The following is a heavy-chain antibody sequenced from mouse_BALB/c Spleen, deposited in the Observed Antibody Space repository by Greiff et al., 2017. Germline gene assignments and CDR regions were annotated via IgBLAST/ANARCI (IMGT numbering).Heavy chain of an antibody. J-gene: IGHJ3*01. Sequence: QVQLKESGPGILQPSQTLSLTCSFSGFSLSTSGMGVSWIRQPSGKGLEWLAHIYWDDDKRYNPSLKGRLTISKDTSSNQVFLKITSVDTADTATYYCARSIYYDYDGSWFAYWGQGTLVTVSA. V-gene: IGHV8-12*01. CDR3: ARSIYYDYDGSWFAY. CDR1: GFSLSTSGMG. CDR2: IYWDDDK. D-gene: IGHD2-4*01.